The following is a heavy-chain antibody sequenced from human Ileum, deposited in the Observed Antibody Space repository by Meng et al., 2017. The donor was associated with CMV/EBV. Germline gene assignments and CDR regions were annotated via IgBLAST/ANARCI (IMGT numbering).Heavy chain of an antibody. CDR2: VDSAGSGT. Sequence: GGSLRLSCAASGFTFSSDWMHWVRQAPGKGLMWVARVDSAGSGTSYADSVKGRFTISRDNAKNSLYLQMNSLRAEDTALYYCAKVASRYCSSTSCYTRPYYFDYWGQGTLVTVSS. CDR3: AKVASRYCSSTSCYTRPYYFDY. D-gene: IGHD2-2*02. V-gene: IGHV3-74*01. J-gene: IGHJ4*02. CDR1: GFTFSSDW.